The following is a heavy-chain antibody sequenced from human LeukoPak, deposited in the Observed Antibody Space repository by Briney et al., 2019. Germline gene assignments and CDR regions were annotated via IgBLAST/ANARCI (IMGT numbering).Heavy chain of an antibody. D-gene: IGHD3-22*01. J-gene: IGHJ3*02. CDR3: ARIGSLRDDSSGYYTLDAFDI. CDR2: IYYRGST. Sequence: SETLSRTCTVSGGSISSGDYYWSWIRQPPGKGLEWIVYIYYRGSTYYNPSLKSRVTISVDTSKNQFSLKLSSVTAADTAVYYCARIGSLRDDSSGYYTLDAFDIWGQGTMVTVSS. V-gene: IGHV4-30-4*01. CDR1: GGSISSGDYY.